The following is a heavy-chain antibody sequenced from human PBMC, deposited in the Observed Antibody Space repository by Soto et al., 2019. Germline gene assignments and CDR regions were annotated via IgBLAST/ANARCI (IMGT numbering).Heavy chain of an antibody. Sequence: PSETLSLTCAVYGGSFSCYYWSWIRQPPGKGLEWIGEINHSGSTNYNPSLKSRVTISVDTSKNQFSLKLSSVTAADTAVYYCASSPLSYGMDVWGQGTTVTVSS. CDR3: ASSPLSYGMDV. J-gene: IGHJ6*02. V-gene: IGHV4-34*01. CDR2: INHSGST. CDR1: GGSFSCYY.